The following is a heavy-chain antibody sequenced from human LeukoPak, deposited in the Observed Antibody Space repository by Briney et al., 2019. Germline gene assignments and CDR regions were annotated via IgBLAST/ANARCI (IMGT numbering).Heavy chain of an antibody. D-gene: IGHD3-10*01. J-gene: IGHJ5*02. CDR3: ARDKTLMVRGVIGRFDP. V-gene: IGHV3-33*01. Sequence: GGSLRLSCAASGFTFSSYGMHWVRQAPGKGLEWVAVIWYDGSNKYYADSVKGRFTISRDNSKNTLYLQMNSLRAEDTAVYYCARDKTLMVRGVIGRFDPWGQGTLVTVSS. CDR2: IWYDGSNK. CDR1: GFTFSSYG.